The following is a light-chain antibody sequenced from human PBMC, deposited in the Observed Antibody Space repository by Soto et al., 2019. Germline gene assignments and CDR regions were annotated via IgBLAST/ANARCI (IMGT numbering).Light chain of an antibody. Sequence: DIQMTQSPSTLSASVGDRITITCRASQSVSRRLAWLQQKPGKAPKLLIYDASSLESGVPSRFSGRGSGTESTLTISSLQPDDCATYYCHTYNSYSLHTFGQGTKLEIK. J-gene: IGKJ2*01. CDR3: HTYNSYSLHT. CDR2: DAS. CDR1: QSVSRR. V-gene: IGKV1-5*01.